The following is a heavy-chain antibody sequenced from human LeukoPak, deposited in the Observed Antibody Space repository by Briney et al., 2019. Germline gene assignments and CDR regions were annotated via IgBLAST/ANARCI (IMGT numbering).Heavy chain of an antibody. Sequence: ASVKVSCKASGGTFSSYAISWVRQAPGQGLEWMGGIIPIFGTANYAQKFQGRVTITADESTSTAYMELRSLRSDDTAVYYCARDGATLGVVTAYYYYYYGMDVWGQGTTVTVSS. V-gene: IGHV1-69*13. J-gene: IGHJ6*02. CDR1: GGTFSSYA. CDR3: ARDGATLGVVTAYYYYYYGMDV. CDR2: IIPIFGTA. D-gene: IGHD3-3*01.